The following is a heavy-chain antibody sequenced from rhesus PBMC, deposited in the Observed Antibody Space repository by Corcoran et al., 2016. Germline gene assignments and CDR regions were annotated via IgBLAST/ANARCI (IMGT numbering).Heavy chain of an antibody. D-gene: IGHD4-23*01. J-gene: IGHJ4*01. CDR1: AAYIRSSHW. V-gene: IGHV4-93*02. Sequence: QVRLQESGPAVAKPPETLSLTCSVSAAYIRSSHWRVWIRQSPGTGPEWIGAISGSGGFSEYRPSLKSRVTISIDTSKNQFSLKLNTLTAADTAVYYCARHEYGKPSGFDYWGQGVLVTVSS. CDR3: ARHEYGKPSGFDY. CDR2: ISGSGGFS.